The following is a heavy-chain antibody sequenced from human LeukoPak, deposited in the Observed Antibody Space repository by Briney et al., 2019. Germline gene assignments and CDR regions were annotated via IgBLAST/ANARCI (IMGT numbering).Heavy chain of an antibody. CDR3: ARVVHSSSWYGGLDY. D-gene: IGHD6-13*01. V-gene: IGHV4-59*01. CDR2: IYYSGST. J-gene: IGHJ4*02. Sequence: TPSETLSLTCTVSGGSISSYYWSWIRQPPGKGLEWIGYIYYSGSTNYNPSLKSRVTISVDTSKNQFSLKLSSVTAADTAVYYCARVVHSSSWYGGLDYWGQGTLVTVSS. CDR1: GGSISSYY.